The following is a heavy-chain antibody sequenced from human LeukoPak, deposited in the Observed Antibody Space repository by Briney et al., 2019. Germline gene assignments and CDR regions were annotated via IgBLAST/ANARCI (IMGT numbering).Heavy chain of an antibody. V-gene: IGHV4-59*01. CDR1: GGSISSYY. D-gene: IGHD6-13*01. Sequence: PSETLSLTCTVSGGSISSYYWSWIRQPPGKGLEWIGYIYYSGSTNYNPSLKSRVTISVDTSKNQFSLKLSSVTAADTAVYYCARALKVPLIAAAGPSHFDYWGQGTLVTVSS. CDR3: ARALKVPLIAAAGPSHFDY. CDR2: IYYSGST. J-gene: IGHJ4*02.